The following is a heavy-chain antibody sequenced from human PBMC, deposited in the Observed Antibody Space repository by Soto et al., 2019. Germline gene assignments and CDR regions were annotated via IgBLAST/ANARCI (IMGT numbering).Heavy chain of an antibody. CDR2: IYYSGST. D-gene: IGHD2-15*01. Sequence: SETLSLTCTVSGGSISSSSYYWGWIRQPPGKGLEWIGSIYYSGSTYYNPSLKSRVTISVDTSKNQFSLKLSSVTAADTAVYYCARDRILHPTENYYYYGMDVWGQGTTVTVSS. V-gene: IGHV4-39*02. CDR3: ARDRILHPTENYYYYGMDV. J-gene: IGHJ6*02. CDR1: GGSISSSSYY.